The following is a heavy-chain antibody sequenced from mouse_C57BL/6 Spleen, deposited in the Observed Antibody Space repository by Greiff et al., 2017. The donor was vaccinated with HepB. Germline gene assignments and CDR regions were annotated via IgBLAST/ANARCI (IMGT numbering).Heavy chain of an antibody. CDR2: IHPNSGST. CDR3: AREGYDVAWFAY. V-gene: IGHV1-64*01. J-gene: IGHJ3*01. D-gene: IGHD2-2*01. CDR1: GYTFTSYW. Sequence: VQLQQPGAELVKPGASVKLSCKASGYTFTSYWMHWVKQRPGQGLEWIGMIHPNSGSTNYNEKFKSKATLTVDKSSSTAYMQLSSLTSEDSAVYYCAREGYDVAWFAYWGQGTLVTVSA.